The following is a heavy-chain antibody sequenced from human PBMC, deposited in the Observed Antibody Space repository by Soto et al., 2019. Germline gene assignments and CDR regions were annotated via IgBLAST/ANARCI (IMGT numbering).Heavy chain of an antibody. D-gene: IGHD3-22*01. Sequence: ASVKVSCKASGYTFTSYGISWVRQAPGQGLEWMGWISAYNGNTNYAQKLQGRVTMTTDTSTSTAYMELRSLRSDDTAVYYCARRYYYDSSGYSSDYWGQGTLVTVSS. J-gene: IGHJ4*02. CDR3: ARRYYYDSSGYSSDY. CDR1: GYTFTSYG. V-gene: IGHV1-18*01. CDR2: ISAYNGNT.